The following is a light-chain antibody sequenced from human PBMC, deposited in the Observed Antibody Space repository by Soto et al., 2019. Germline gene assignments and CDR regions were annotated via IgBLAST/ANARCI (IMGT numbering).Light chain of an antibody. J-gene: IGLJ1*01. CDR2: DVT. CDR3: CSYAGSSPLYV. CDR1: SSDVGGYNY. Sequence: QSALTQPRSVSGSPGQSVTISCTGTSSDVGGYNYVSWYQQHPGKAPKLMIYDVTKRPSGVSNRFSGSKSGKTASLTISGLQAEDEGTYYCCSYAGSSPLYVFGTGTKV. V-gene: IGLV2-11*01.